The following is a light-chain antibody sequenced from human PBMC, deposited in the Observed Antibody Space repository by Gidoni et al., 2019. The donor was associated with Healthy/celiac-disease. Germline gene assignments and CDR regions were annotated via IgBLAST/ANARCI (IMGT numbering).Light chain of an antibody. Sequence: IQLTQSPSSLSASVGDRVTITCQASQDISNYLNWYQQKPGKAPKLLIYDASNLETRVPSRFSGSGSGTDFTFTISSLQQEDIATYYCQQYDDSPRTFGRGTKVEIK. CDR1: QDISNY. J-gene: IGKJ1*01. CDR3: QQYDDSPRT. CDR2: DAS. V-gene: IGKV1-33*01.